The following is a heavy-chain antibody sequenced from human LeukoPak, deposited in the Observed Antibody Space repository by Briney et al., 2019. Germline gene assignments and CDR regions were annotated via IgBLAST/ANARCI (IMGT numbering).Heavy chain of an antibody. D-gene: IGHD6-19*01. CDR1: GYTFTSYG. CDR2: ISAYNGNT. CDR3: ASSGWYTNWFDP. V-gene: IGHV1-18*01. J-gene: IGHJ5*02. Sequence: ASVKVSCKASGYTFTSYGISWVRQAPGQGLEWMGWISAYNGNTNYAQKLQGRVTMTTDTSTSTAYMELSSLRSEDTAVYYCASSGWYTNWFDPWGQGTLVTVSS.